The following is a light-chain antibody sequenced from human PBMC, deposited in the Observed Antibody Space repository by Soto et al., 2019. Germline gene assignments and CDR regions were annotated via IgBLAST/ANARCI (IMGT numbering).Light chain of an antibody. CDR1: QSLLHSDGKTY. J-gene: IGKJ4*01. Sequence: DIVMTQTPLSLSVTPGQPASISCKSSQSLLHSDGKTYSYWYLQKPGQSPQLLIYEVYNRFSGVPDRFSGSGSGTDFTLKIRRVEAEDVGVYYCMQSIQLPLTFGGGTKVEIE. V-gene: IGKV2D-29*02. CDR3: MQSIQLPLT. CDR2: EVY.